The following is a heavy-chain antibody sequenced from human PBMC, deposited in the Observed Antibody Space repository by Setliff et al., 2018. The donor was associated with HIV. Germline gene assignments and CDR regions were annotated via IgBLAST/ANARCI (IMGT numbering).Heavy chain of an antibody. Sequence: PGGSLRLSCAASGFTFSNYDMNWVRQAPGRGLEWISHISSSTGRAIYYADSVKGRFTISRDNAKNSLYLQMNSLRVEDTAVYYCARVDFWSGHAFYMDVWGKGTTVTVSS. V-gene: IGHV3-48*01. CDR1: GFTFSNYD. J-gene: IGHJ6*03. CDR2: ISSSTGRAI. D-gene: IGHD3-3*01. CDR3: ARVDFWSGHAFYMDV.